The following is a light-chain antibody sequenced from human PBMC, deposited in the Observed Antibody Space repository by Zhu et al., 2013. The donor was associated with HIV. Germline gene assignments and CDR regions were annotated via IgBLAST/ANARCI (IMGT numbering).Light chain of an antibody. J-gene: IGKJ1*01. Sequence: DIQMTQSPSTLSASVGDRVTITCRASQNIGDSVAWYQQKPGKAPNVLIYSASSLISGVPSRFSGSGSATEFTLTVSSLQADDFATYYCQQFHGYPWTFGQGTKVE. CDR2: SAS. CDR3: QQFHGYPWT. V-gene: IGKV1-5*01. CDR1: QNIGDS.